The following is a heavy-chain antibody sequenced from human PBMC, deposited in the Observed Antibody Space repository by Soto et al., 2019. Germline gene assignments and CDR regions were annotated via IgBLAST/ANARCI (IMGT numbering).Heavy chain of an antibody. Sequence: QVQLVQSGAEVKKPGSSVKVSCKASGGTFSSYAISWVRQAPGQGLEWMGGIIPIFGTANYAQEFQGRVTITADESTRTAYMELSSLRSEDTAVYYCASPGGGRNYYYYGMDVWGQGTTVTVSS. CDR3: ASPGGGRNYYYYGMDV. V-gene: IGHV1-69*12. D-gene: IGHD1-1*01. CDR2: IIPIFGTA. CDR1: GGTFSSYA. J-gene: IGHJ6*02.